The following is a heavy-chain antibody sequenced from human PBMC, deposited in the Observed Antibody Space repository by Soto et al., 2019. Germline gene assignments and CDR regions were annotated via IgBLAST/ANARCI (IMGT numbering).Heavy chain of an antibody. J-gene: IGHJ6*02. Sequence: PGGSLRLSCAASGFTFSSYGMHWVRQAPGKGLEWVAVISYDGSNKYYADSVKGRFTISRDNSKNTLYLQMNSLRAEDTAVYYCAKDLIGFRRGQLVAIYHYYYYYGMDVWGQGTTVTVSS. CDR1: GFTFSSYG. CDR2: ISYDGSNK. CDR3: AKDLIGFRRGQLVAIYHYYYYYGMDV. D-gene: IGHD6-13*01. V-gene: IGHV3-30*18.